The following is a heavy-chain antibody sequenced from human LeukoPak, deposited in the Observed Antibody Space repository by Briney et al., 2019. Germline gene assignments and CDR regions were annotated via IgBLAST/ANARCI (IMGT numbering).Heavy chain of an antibody. CDR1: GGSISSYY. Sequence: PSETLSLTCTVSGGSISSYYWSWIRQPPGKGLEWIGYIYYSGSTNYNPSLKSRVTISVDTSKNQFSLKLSSVTAADTAVYYCARRTYYYDSSGYYLLNYWGQGTLVTVSS. CDR3: ARRTYYYDSSGYYLLNY. CDR2: IYYSGST. V-gene: IGHV4-59*01. D-gene: IGHD3-22*01. J-gene: IGHJ4*02.